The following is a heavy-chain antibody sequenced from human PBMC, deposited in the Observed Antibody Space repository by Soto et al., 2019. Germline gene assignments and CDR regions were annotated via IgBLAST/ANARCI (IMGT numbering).Heavy chain of an antibody. CDR1: GFTFTKAW. V-gene: IGHV3-15*07. D-gene: IGHD3-10*01. CDR2: IRSKTDGGIV. Sequence: GSLRLSCAASGFTFTKAWLNWVRQAPGKGLEWVGRIRSKTDGGIVDYAAPVKGRFTISRDDSKSTLYLQMNSLRTEDTAVYYCTTLERYHGSGSFRWGQGTLVTVSS. J-gene: IGHJ4*02. CDR3: TTLERYHGSGSFR.